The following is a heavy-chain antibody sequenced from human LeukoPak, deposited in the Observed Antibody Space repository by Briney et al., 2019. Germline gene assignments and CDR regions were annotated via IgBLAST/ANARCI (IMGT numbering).Heavy chain of an antibody. CDR3: ASWSLGYCSSTSCYGYYYMDV. CDR1: GFTFCSYS. V-gene: IGHV3-21*01. CDR2: ISSSSSYI. D-gene: IGHD2-2*01. Sequence: GGSLRLSCAASGFTFCSYSMNWVRQAPGKGLEWVSSISSSSSYIYYADSVKGRFTISRDNAKNSLYLQMNSLRAEDTAVYYCASWSLGYCSSTSCYGYYYMDVWGKGTTVTVSS. J-gene: IGHJ6*03.